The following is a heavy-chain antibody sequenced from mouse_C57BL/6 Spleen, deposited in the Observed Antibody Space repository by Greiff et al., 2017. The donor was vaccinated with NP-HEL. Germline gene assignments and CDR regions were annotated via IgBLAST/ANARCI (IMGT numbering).Heavy chain of an antibody. Sequence: QVQLQQSGAELVRPGTSVKMSCKASGYTFTNYWIGWAKQRPGHGLEWIGDIYPGGGYTNYNEKFKGKATLTADKSSSTAYMQFSSLTSEDSAIYDCARSELRGAYYFDYWGQGTTLTVSS. CDR3: ARSELRGAYYFDY. J-gene: IGHJ2*01. D-gene: IGHD1-1*01. V-gene: IGHV1-63*01. CDR1: GYTFTNYW. CDR2: IYPGGGYT.